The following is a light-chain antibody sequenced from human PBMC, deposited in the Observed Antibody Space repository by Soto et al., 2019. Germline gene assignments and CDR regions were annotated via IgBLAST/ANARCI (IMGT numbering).Light chain of an antibody. CDR1: SSDVGNYDF. J-gene: IGLJ1*01. V-gene: IGLV2-8*01. CDR2: EVS. CDR3: SSYAGTISFV. Sequence: QSALTQTPSASGSPGQSVTISCTGTSSDVGNYDFVSWYQQHPGKAPKLIIYEVSKRPSGVPDRFSGSKSGNTASLTVSGLQAEDEADYYCSSYAGTISFVFGSGTKVTVL.